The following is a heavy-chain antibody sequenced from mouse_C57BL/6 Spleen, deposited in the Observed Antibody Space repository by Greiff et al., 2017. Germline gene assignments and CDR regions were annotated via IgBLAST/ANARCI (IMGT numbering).Heavy chain of an antibody. J-gene: IGHJ1*03. D-gene: IGHD1-1*01. CDR2: INYDGSST. V-gene: IGHV5-16*01. CDR1: GFTFSDYY. CDR3: AREDGSSSYFDV. Sequence: EVQVVESEGGLVQPGSSMKLSCTASGFTFSDYYMAWVRQVPEKGLEWVANINYDGSSTYYLDSLKSRFIISRDKAKNLLDLQMSSLKSEDTATYYGAREDGSSSYFDVWGTGTTVTVSS.